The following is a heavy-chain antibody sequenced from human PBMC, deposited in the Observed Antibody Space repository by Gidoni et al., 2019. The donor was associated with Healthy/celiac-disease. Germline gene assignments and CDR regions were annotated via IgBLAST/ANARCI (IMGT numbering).Heavy chain of an antibody. Sequence: QVQLQQWGAGLLKPSETLSITCAVYGGSFSGYYWSWIRQPPGKGLEWIGEINHSGSTNYNPPLKSRGTISADTSKNQFSLKLSSVAAADMSVYYCARAPTVSFFGPPSGRRYFDYWGQGTLVTVSS. CDR2: INHSGST. V-gene: IGHV4-34*01. J-gene: IGHJ4*02. CDR1: GGSFSGYY. CDR3: ARAPTVSFFGPPSGRRYFDY. D-gene: IGHD4-4*01.